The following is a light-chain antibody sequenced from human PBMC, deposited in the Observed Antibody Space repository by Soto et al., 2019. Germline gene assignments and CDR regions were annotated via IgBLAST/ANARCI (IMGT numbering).Light chain of an antibody. V-gene: IGKV3-15*01. Sequence: EIVMTQSPATLSVSPGERVTLSCTASQSLSGNLAWYQQKPGLAPRLLINRASTRATGIPATFSGSGSETEFTLTISSLQSEDFAVYYCQQYNNWPRTFGQGTKVEIK. CDR1: QSLSGN. CDR2: RAS. CDR3: QQYNNWPRT. J-gene: IGKJ1*01.